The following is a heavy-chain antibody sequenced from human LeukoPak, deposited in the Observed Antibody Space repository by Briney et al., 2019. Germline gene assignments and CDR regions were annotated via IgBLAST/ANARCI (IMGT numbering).Heavy chain of an antibody. CDR3: ARDSAVATTHFDY. D-gene: IGHD5-12*01. V-gene: IGHV3-11*04. CDR2: ISSSGSTI. CDR1: GFTFSDYY. J-gene: IGHJ4*02. Sequence: GGSLRLSCAASGFTFSDYYMSWLRQAPGKGLEWVSYISSSGSTIYYADSVKGRFTISRDNAKNSLYLQMNSLRAEDTAVYYCARDSAVATTHFDYWGQGTLVTVSS.